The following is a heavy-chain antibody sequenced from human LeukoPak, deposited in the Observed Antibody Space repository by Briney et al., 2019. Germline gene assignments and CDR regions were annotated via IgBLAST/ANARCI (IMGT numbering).Heavy chain of an antibody. J-gene: IGHJ5*02. D-gene: IGHD3-9*01. CDR1: GFSFTYST. Sequence: GGSLRLSCAASGFSFTYSTMNWVRLAPGKGLEWVSSITSSSGNIYYSDSVRGRFTVSRDNAKNSLYLQMNSLIAEDSAVYYCVRIPNNAGFPNWFDPWGQGTLDSVSS. CDR2: ITSSSGNI. CDR3: VRIPNNAGFPNWFDP. V-gene: IGHV3-21*01.